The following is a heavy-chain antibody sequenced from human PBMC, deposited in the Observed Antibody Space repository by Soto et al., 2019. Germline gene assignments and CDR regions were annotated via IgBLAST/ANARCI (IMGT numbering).Heavy chain of an antibody. CDR1: GYSFTSYW. CDR2: IYPGDSDT. J-gene: IGHJ6*02. Sequence: GESLKISCKGSGYSFTSYWIGWVRQMPGKGLEWMGIIYPGDSDTRYSPSFQGQVTISAEKSISTAYLQWSSLKASDTAMYYCARLEIRTGTTTYYYYYGMDVWGQGTTVTVSS. D-gene: IGHD1-1*01. CDR3: ARLEIRTGTTTYYYYYGMDV. V-gene: IGHV5-51*01.